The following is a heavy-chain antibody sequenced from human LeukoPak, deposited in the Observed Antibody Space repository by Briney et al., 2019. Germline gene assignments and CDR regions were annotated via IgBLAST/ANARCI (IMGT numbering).Heavy chain of an antibody. V-gene: IGHV5-51*01. CDR2: IYPGDSDT. D-gene: IGHD6-13*01. J-gene: IGHJ4*02. CDR3: ARQAAGQGDY. Sequence: GESLKISCKASVFSFTNYWIAWVRQMPGEGLEWMGSIYPGDSDTRYNPSFQGRVTISADKSISTAYLQWSSLKASDTAMYYCARQAAGQGDYWGQGTLVTVSS. CDR1: VFSFTNYW.